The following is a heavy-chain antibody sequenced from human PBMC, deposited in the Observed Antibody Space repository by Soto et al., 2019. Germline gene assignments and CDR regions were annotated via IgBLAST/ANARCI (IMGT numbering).Heavy chain of an antibody. CDR1: GFTFSSYA. CDR2: ISYDGSNK. D-gene: IGHD6-6*01. J-gene: IGHJ6*02. CDR3: ARAPSIAAPNGMDV. Sequence: QVQLVESGGGVVQPGRSLRLSCAASGFTFSSYAMHWVRQAPGKGLEWVAIISYDGSNKYYADSVKGRFTISRDNSKNTLYLQMNSVRAEDTAVYYCARAPSIAAPNGMDVWGQGTTVTVSS. V-gene: IGHV3-30-3*01.